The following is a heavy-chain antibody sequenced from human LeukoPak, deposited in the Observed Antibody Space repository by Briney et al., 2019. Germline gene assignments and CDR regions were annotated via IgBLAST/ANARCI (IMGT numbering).Heavy chain of an antibody. Sequence: SVKVSCKASGGTFSSYAISWVRQAPGQGLEWMGGIIPIFGTANYAQKFQGRVTITTDESTSTAYMELSSLRSEDTAVYYCARDVGCSSTSCYTDYYYYMDVWGKGTTVTVSS. CDR1: GGTFSSYA. V-gene: IGHV1-69*05. CDR2: IIPIFGTA. CDR3: ARDVGCSSTSCYTDYYYYMDV. J-gene: IGHJ6*03. D-gene: IGHD2-2*02.